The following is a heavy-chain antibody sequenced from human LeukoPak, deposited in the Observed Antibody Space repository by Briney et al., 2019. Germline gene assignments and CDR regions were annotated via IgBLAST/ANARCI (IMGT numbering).Heavy chain of an antibody. J-gene: IGHJ6*03. Sequence: PSETLSLTCSVSGDSISNHYWSWIRQSPGKGLEWIGYIYCSGSTNYNPSLKSRVTISVDTPKNQFSLKLSSVTAADPAVYSCASRRGYYGRSGYYGIYYMDVWGKGTSVTVSS. CDR1: GDSISNHY. D-gene: IGHD3-22*01. CDR3: ASRRGYYGRSGYYGIYYMDV. V-gene: IGHV4-4*09. CDR2: IYCSGST.